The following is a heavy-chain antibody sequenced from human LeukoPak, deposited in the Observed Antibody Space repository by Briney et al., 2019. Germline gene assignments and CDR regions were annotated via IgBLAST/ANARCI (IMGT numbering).Heavy chain of an antibody. CDR3: ASGYSGSYLGP. V-gene: IGHV3-48*04. Sequence: GGSLRLSCAASGFTFSSYSMNWVRQAPGKGLEWVSYISSSSSTIYYADSVKGRFTISRDNAKNSLYLQMNSLRAEDTAVYYCASGYSGSYLGPWGQGTLVTVSS. J-gene: IGHJ5*02. D-gene: IGHD1-26*01. CDR1: GFTFSSYS. CDR2: ISSSSSTI.